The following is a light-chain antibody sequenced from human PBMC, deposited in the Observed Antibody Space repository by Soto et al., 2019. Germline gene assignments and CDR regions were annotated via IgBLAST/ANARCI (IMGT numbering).Light chain of an antibody. J-gene: IGKJ1*01. CDR3: LQDYSYPRT. CDR2: TAS. Sequence: AIQMTQSPLSLSASVGDRVTITCRASQGIRDDLSSYQQKAGQAPKLLVFTASKLHSGVPSRFSGSFSGTNFSIPIRDLQPEDWANYSCLQDYSYPRTFGQGTNVEI. V-gene: IGKV1-6*01. CDR1: QGIRDD.